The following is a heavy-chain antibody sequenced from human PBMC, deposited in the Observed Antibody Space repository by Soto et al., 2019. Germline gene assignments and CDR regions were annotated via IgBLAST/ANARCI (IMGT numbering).Heavy chain of an antibody. CDR2: ISYDGSNK. Sequence: GGSLRLSCAASGFSFSNYGMHWVRQAPGKGLEWVAVISYDGSNKYYPDSVKGRFTISRDNSKNTLFLQMNSLRTEDTAVYYCAKDPSIAVPGHYYGVDVWGQGTTVTVSS. CDR1: GFSFSNYG. CDR3: AKDPSIAVPGHYYGVDV. D-gene: IGHD6-19*01. J-gene: IGHJ6*02. V-gene: IGHV3-30*18.